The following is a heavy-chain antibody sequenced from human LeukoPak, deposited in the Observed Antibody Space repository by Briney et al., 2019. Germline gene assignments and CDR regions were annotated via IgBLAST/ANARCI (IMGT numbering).Heavy chain of an antibody. D-gene: IGHD1-26*01. J-gene: IGHJ4*02. CDR1: GFTFSTYW. Sequence: GGSLRLSCEASGFTFSTYWMAWVRQAPGKGLEWVANIKGDESARHQADSVKGRFTISRDNAKQSVYLQMSSLRGEDTAVYYCARDVGGSLDYWGQGTLVTVSS. V-gene: IGHV3-7*01. CDR2: IKGDESAR. CDR3: ARDVGGSLDY.